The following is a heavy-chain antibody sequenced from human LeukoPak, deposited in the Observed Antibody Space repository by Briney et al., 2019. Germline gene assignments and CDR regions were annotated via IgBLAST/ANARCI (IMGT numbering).Heavy chain of an antibody. Sequence: SETLSLTCTVSGGSISSSLYYWDWIRQPPGKGLEWLGTIYYSGTTYYNPSLKSRVTISVDTSKNQFSLKLSSVTAADTAVYYCARAPRGEWELLDYFDYWGQGTLVTVSS. D-gene: IGHD1-26*01. CDR2: IYYSGTT. CDR3: ARAPRGEWELLDYFDY. CDR1: GGSISSSLYY. V-gene: IGHV4-39*02. J-gene: IGHJ4*02.